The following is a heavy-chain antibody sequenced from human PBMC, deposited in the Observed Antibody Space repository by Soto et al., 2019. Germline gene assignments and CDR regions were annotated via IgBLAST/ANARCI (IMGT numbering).Heavy chain of an antibody. J-gene: IGHJ4*02. CDR2: ISWNSGSI. CDR1: GFIFDDYA. Sequence: EVQLVESGGGLAQPGRSLRLSCAASGFIFDDYAMHWVRQAPGRGLQWVSGISWNSGSIGYADSVKGRFTISRDNAKKYLYLQMNSLGDERTVLYYCASGRGCAILTGYYPYFDSWGEGALVTGSS. D-gene: IGHD3-9*01. V-gene: IGHV3-9*01. CDR3: ASGRGCAILTGYYPYFDS.